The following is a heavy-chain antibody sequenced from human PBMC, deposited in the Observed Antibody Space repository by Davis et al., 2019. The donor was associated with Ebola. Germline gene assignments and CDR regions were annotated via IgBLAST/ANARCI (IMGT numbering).Heavy chain of an antibody. CDR2: IIPILGIA. D-gene: IGHD5-24*01. Sequence: KISCAASGGTFSSYAISWVRQAPGQGLEWMGRIIPILGIANYAQKFQGRVTITADKSTSTAYMELSSLRSEDTAVYYCARDLGMATITEDYWGQGTLVTVSS. V-gene: IGHV1-69*04. J-gene: IGHJ4*02. CDR3: ARDLGMATITEDY. CDR1: GGTFSSYA.